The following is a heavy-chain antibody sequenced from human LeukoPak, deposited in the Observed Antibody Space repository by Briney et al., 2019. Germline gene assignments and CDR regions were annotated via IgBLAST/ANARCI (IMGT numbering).Heavy chain of an antibody. J-gene: IGHJ4*02. D-gene: IGHD4-17*01. Sequence: PSETLSLTCAVYGGSFSGYYWSWIRQPPGKGLEWVGEINHSGSTNYNPSLKGRVTISVDTSKNQFSLKLSSVTAADTAVYYCASLGNSVTLDYWGQGTLVTVSS. V-gene: IGHV4-34*01. CDR1: GGSFSGYY. CDR2: INHSGST. CDR3: ASLGNSVTLDY.